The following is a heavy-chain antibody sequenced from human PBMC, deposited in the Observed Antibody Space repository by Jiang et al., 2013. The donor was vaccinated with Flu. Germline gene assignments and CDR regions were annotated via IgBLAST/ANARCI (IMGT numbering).Heavy chain of an antibody. J-gene: IGHJ4*02. D-gene: IGHD3-3*01. CDR1: GYTFTGYY. CDR2: INPNSGGT. V-gene: IGHV1-2*02. Sequence: SGYTFTGYYMHWVRQAPGQGLEWMGWINPNSGGTNYAQKFQGRVTMTRDTSISTAYMELSRLRSDDTAVYYCARDQADGVGALDYWSQGTLVTVSS. CDR3: ARDQADGVGALDY.